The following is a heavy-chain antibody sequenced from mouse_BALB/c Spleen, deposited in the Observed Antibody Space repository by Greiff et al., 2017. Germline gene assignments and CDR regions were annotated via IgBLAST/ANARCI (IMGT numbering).Heavy chain of an antibody. CDR1: GFTFSSYT. V-gene: IGHV5-12-2*01. CDR2: ISNGGGST. J-gene: IGHJ3*01. Sequence: DVQLVESGGGLVQPGGSLKLSCAASGFTFSSYTMSWVRQTPEKRLEWVAYISNGGGSTYYPDTVKGRFTISRDNAKNTLYLQMSSLKSEDTAMYYCARHQAWFAYWGQGTLVTVSA. CDR3: ARHQAWFAY.